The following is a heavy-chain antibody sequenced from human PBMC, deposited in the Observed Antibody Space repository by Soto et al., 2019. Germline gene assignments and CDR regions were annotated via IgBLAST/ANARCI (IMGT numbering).Heavy chain of an antibody. J-gene: IGHJ3*02. V-gene: IGHV3-23*01. Sequence: GSLRLSCAASGFTFSIFAMTWVRQAPGKGLEWVASITGNGDYARYTDSVQGRFTISRDNSKNTLYLQMNSLRTEDTALYYCSRDPNGDYIGAFDNWGQGTMVTVSS. D-gene: IGHD4-17*01. CDR1: GFTFSIFA. CDR2: ITGNGDYA. CDR3: SRDPNGDYIGAFDN.